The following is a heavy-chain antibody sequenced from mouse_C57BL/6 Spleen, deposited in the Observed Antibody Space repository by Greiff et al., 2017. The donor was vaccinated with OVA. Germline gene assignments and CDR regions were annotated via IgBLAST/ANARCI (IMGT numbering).Heavy chain of an antibody. CDR3: APYDYDDSWFAY. CDR1: GYTFTSYG. D-gene: IGHD2-4*01. Sequence: VQLKQSGAELARPGASVKLSCKASGYTFTSYGISWVKQRTGQGLEWIGEIYPRSGNTYYNEKFKGKATLTADKSSSTAYMELRSLTSEDSAVYFCAPYDYDDSWFAYWGQGTLVTVSA. J-gene: IGHJ3*01. V-gene: IGHV1-81*01. CDR2: IYPRSGNT.